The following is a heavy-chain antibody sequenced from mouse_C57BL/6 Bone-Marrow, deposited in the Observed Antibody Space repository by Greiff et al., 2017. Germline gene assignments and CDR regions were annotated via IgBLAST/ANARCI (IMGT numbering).Heavy chain of an antibody. J-gene: IGHJ2*01. Sequence: VQLQQSGAELVRPGASVKLSCTASGFNIKDDYIHWVKQRPEQGLEWIGWIDPEIGDTEYASKFQGKATITSDTSSNTAYLQLSSLTSEDTAVYYCSSFDGNYFDFWGQGNPLTVAS. CDR3: SSFDGNYFDF. D-gene: IGHD2-3*01. CDR2: IDPEIGDT. CDR1: GFNIKDDY. V-gene: IGHV14-4*01.